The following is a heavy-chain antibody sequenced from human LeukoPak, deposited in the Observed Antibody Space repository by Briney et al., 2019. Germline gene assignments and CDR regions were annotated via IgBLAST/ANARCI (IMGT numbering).Heavy chain of an antibody. V-gene: IGHV3-7*03. J-gene: IGHJ4*02. CDR2: IRQDGRET. D-gene: IGHD6-19*01. Sequence: GGSLRLSCAASPGITFSDYWMSWVRPAPGKGLEWVAIIRQDGRETLYLDSVRGRFTISRDNAKSSVYLEINSLRAEDTAVYYCVGGIGWQPDYWGQGTLVTVSS. CDR1: PGITFSDYW. CDR3: VGGIGWQPDY.